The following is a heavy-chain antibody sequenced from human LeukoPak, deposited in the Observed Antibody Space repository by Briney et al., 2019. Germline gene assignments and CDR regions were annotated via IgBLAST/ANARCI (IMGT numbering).Heavy chain of an antibody. J-gene: IGHJ4*02. V-gene: IGHV4-34*01. CDR2: INHSGST. CDR3: ARAVYYYDSSGPPGY. Sequence: PSETLSLTCAVYGGSFSGYYWSWIRQPPGKGLEWIGEINHSGSTNYNPSLKSRVTISVDTSKNQFSLKLSSVTAADTAVYYCARAVYYYDSSGPPGYWGQGTLVTVSS. D-gene: IGHD3-22*01. CDR1: GGSFSGYY.